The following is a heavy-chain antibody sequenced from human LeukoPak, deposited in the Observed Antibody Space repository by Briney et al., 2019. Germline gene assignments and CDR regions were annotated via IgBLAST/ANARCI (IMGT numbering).Heavy chain of an antibody. CDR3: TKDGPGYYDSSGYFEF. CDR1: GLTFGDYS. CDR2: ISWDGGNT. D-gene: IGHD3-22*01. Sequence: GGSLRLSCAASGLTFGDYSMHWVRHVPGKGLEWVSLISWDGGNTYYADSVKGRFTISRDNSNNSLYLQMNSLRIEDTAFYYCTKDGPGYYDSSGYFEFWGQGTLVTVSS. V-gene: IGHV3-43*01. J-gene: IGHJ4*02.